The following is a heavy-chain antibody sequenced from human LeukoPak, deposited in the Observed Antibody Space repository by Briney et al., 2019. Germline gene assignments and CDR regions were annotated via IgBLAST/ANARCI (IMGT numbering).Heavy chain of an antibody. V-gene: IGHV1-2*02. CDR2: INPNSGGT. D-gene: IGHD2-15*01. J-gene: IGHJ5*02. Sequence: ASVKVSCKASGYTFTSYGISWVRQAPGQGLEWKGWINPNSGGTNYAQKFQGRVTMTRDTSISTVYMELSRLRSDDTAVYYCARDRLRLGYERTNWFDPWGQGTLVTVSS. CDR1: GYTFTSYG. CDR3: ARDRLRLGYERTNWFDP.